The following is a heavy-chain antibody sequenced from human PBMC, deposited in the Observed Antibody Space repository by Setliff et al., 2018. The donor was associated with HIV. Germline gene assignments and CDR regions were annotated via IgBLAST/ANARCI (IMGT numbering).Heavy chain of an antibody. J-gene: IGHJ6*02. CDR2: IWFDGRSK. CDR3: AKDDPPREDSSSPVLFYSGMDV. V-gene: IGHV3-33*03. D-gene: IGHD6-6*01. Sequence: LRLSCAASGFTFRNFGMHWVRQAPGKGLEWVAVIWFDGRSKYYADSVKGRFTISRDNSKNTLYLQMNNLRPEDTAVYYCAKDDPPREDSSSPVLFYSGMDVWGQGTPVTVSS. CDR1: GFTFRNFG.